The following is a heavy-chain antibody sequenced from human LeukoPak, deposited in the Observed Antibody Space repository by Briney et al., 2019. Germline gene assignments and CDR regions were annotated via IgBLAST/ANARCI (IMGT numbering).Heavy chain of an antibody. V-gene: IGHV4-30-2*01. D-gene: IGHD4-17*01. CDR3: ARVNSVTGYFDY. CDR2: IYRSGST. J-gene: IGHJ4*02. CDR1: GGSISSGGYS. Sequence: SQTLSLTCAVSGGSISSGGYSWSWIRQPPGKGLEWIGYIYRSGSTYYNPSLKSRVTISVDRSKNQFSLKLSSVTAADTAVYYCARVNSVTGYFDYWGQGTLVTASS.